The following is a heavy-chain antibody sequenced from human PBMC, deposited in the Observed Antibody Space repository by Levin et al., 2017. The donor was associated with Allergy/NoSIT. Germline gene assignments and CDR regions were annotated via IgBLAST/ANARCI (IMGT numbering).Heavy chain of an antibody. CDR1: GGSISSYY. V-gene: IGHV4-59*01. Sequence: SETLSLTCTVSGGSISSYYWSWIRQPPGKGLEWIGYIYYSGSTNYNPSLKSRVTISVDTSKNQFSLKLSSVTAADTAVYYCARAPYYGSGSYYLGDYYYYMDVWGKGTTVTVSS. CDR2: IYYSGST. D-gene: IGHD3-10*01. CDR3: ARAPYYGSGSYYLGDYYYYMDV. J-gene: IGHJ6*03.